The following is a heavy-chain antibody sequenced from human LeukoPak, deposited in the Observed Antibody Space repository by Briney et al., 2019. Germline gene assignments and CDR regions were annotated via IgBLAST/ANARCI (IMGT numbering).Heavy chain of an antibody. CDR3: ARGPNWKLIDEGPLYYFDY. Sequence: GGSLRLSCAASGFTFSSYAMHWVRQAPGKGLEYVSAISSNGGSTYYANSVKGRFTISRDNSKNTLYLQMGSLRAEDMAVYYCARGPNWKLIDEGPLYYFDYWGQGTLVTVSS. CDR1: GFTFSSYA. J-gene: IGHJ4*02. V-gene: IGHV3-64*01. CDR2: ISSNGGST. D-gene: IGHD1-1*01.